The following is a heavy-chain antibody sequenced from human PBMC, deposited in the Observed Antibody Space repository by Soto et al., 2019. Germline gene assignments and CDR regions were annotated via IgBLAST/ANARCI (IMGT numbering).Heavy chain of an antibody. CDR2: IKQDGSEK. J-gene: IGHJ6*02. D-gene: IGHD4-17*01. CDR1: GFTFSSYW. V-gene: IGHV3-7*01. CDR3: ARDDYGDLTYYHYGMDV. Sequence: EVQLVESGGGLVQPGGSLRLSCAASGFTFSSYWMSWVRQAPGKGREWVANIKQDGSEKYYVDSVKGRFTISRDNAKNSLYLQMNSLRAEDTAVYYCARDDYGDLTYYHYGMDVWGQGTTVTFSS.